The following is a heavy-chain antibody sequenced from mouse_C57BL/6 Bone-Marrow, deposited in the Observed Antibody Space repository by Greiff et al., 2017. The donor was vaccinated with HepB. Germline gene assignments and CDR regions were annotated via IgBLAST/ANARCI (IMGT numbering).Heavy chain of an antibody. Sequence: QVQLQQSGAELVRPGTSVKVSCKASGYAFTNYLIEWVKQRPGQGLEWIGVINPGSGGTNYNEKVKGKATLTADKSSRTAYMQRSSLTSEDSAVYFCASSSSPLYWYFDVWGTGTTVTVSS. V-gene: IGHV1-54*01. D-gene: IGHD1-1*01. J-gene: IGHJ1*03. CDR3: ASSSSPLYWYFDV. CDR1: GYAFTNYL. CDR2: INPGSGGT.